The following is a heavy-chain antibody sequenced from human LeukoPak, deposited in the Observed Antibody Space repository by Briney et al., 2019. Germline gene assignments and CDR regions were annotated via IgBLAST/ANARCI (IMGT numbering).Heavy chain of an antibody. CDR3: ARGYLSAPRSYYDSSGQPAGCDY. CDR1: GFTFSSYG. V-gene: IGHV3-33*01. Sequence: GGSLRLSCAASGFTFSSYGMHWIRQAPGKGLEWVAVIWYDGSNKYYADSVKGRFTISRDNSKNTLYLQMNSLRAEDTAVYYCARGYLSAPRSYYDSSGQPAGCDYWGQGTLVTVSS. J-gene: IGHJ4*02. D-gene: IGHD3-22*01. CDR2: IWYDGSNK.